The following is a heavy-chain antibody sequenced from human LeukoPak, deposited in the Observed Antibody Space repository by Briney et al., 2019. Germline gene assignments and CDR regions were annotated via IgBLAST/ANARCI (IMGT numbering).Heavy chain of an antibody. CDR3: ARDPGDGYNLVSNYGMDV. V-gene: IGHV1-46*01. D-gene: IGHD5-24*01. CDR2: INPSGGST. J-gene: IGHJ6*02. CDR1: GYTFTSYY. Sequence: ASVKVSCKASGYTFTSYYMYWVRQAPGQGLEWMGIINPSGGSTSYAQKFQGRVTMTRDTSTSTVYMELSSLRSEDTAVYYCARDPGDGYNLVSNYGMDVWGQGTTVTVSS.